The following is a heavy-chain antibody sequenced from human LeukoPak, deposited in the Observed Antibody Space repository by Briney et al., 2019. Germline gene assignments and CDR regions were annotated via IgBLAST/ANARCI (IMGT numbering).Heavy chain of an antibody. CDR3: ANYYYDSSGYSHPLGY. V-gene: IGHV3-23*01. D-gene: IGHD3-22*01. CDR2: ISDSVSST. J-gene: IGHJ4*02. Sequence: GGSLRLSCAASGFTFSSYGMSWVRQAPGKGLEWVSCISDSVSSTDYADSVKGRFTISRDNSKNTLYLQMNSLRAEDTAVYYCANYYYDSSGYSHPLGYWGQGTLVTVSS. CDR1: GFTFSSYG.